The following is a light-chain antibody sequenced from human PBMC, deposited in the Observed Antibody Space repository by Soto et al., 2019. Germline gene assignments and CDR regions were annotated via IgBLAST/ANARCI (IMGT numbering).Light chain of an antibody. CDR3: QQRNIWPPVT. V-gene: IGKV3-11*01. CDR2: GAF. J-gene: IGKJ5*01. CDR1: PSVTNY. Sequence: EIVLTQSPATLSFSPAERSNLSCRASPSVTNYLAWYQQKPGQPPRLLIYGAFNRAAGIPARFSGSGSGTDFTLTISSLEPEDSAVYYCQQRNIWPPVTFGQGTRLEIK.